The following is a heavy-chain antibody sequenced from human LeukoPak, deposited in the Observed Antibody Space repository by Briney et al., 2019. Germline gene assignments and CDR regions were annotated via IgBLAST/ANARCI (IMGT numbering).Heavy chain of an antibody. CDR3: ARDARGERSRAYSSGWSGNAFDV. V-gene: IGHV3-30*04. D-gene: IGHD6-19*01. CDR1: GFTFSSYE. Sequence: GGSLRLSCAASGFTFSSYEMNWVRQAPGKGLEWVAVISYDGSNKYYADSVKGRFTISRDNSKNTLYLQMNSLRAEDTAVYYCARDARGERSRAYSSGWSGNAFDVWGQGTMVTVSS. J-gene: IGHJ3*01. CDR2: ISYDGSNK.